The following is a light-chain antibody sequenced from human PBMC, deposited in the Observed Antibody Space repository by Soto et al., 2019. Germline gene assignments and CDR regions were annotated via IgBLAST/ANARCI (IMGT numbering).Light chain of an antibody. CDR2: AAS. V-gene: IGKV3-15*01. CDR1: QSVGRN. J-gene: IGKJ3*01. CDR3: QEYSKWPLFA. Sequence: EIVVTQSPGILSVSPGDRATLSCRASQSVGRNLAWYQQKPGQAPTLLIYAASTRATGLPARFSGSGSGTDFTLTISSQQSEDFAVYYCQEYSKWPLFAFGPGTRMDIK.